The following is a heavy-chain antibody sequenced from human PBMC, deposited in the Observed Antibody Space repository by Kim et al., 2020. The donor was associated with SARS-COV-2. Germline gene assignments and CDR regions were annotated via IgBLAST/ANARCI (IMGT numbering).Heavy chain of an antibody. CDR3: ARYCESATRGYYFDY. Sequence: PSFQGQVTISADKSISTAYLQWSSLKASDTAMYYCARYCESATRGYYFDYWGQGTLVTVSS. D-gene: IGHD1-26*01. J-gene: IGHJ4*02. V-gene: IGHV5-51*01.